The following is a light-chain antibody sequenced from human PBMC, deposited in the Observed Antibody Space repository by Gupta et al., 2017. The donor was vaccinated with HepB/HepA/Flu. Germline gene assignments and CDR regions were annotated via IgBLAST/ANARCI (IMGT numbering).Light chain of an antibody. CDR1: TGAVTSGYY. CDR3: LLYYGGTRV. J-gene: IGLJ3*02. CDR2: STS. Sequence: QTVVNQVPLLPVSPGGPAPHTCASSTGAVTSGYYPNWFQQKPGQTPRALIYSTSNKHSWTPAWFSGSRIGDKAALTRSGVHPEDEAEYYCLLYYGGTRVFGGGTKLTVL. V-gene: IGLV7-43*01.